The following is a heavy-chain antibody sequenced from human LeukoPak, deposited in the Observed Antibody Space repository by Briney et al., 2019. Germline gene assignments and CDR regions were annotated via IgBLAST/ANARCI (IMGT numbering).Heavy chain of an antibody. CDR1: GFTFSSSG. J-gene: IGHJ4*02. CDR2: IWYDGSNK. V-gene: IGHV3-33*01. Sequence: GGSLRLSCAASGFTFSSSGMHWVRQAPGKGLEWVAVIWYDGSNKYYADSVKGRFTISRDNSKNTLYLQMNSLRAEDTAVYYCARDPEWELLYFDYWGQGTLVTVSS. CDR3: ARDPEWELLYFDY. D-gene: IGHD1-26*01.